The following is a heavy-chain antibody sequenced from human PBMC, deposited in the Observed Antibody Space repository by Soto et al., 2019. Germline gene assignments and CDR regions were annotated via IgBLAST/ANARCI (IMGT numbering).Heavy chain of an antibody. J-gene: IGHJ4*02. Sequence: SETLSLTCTVSGGSISSSSYYWGWLRQPPGKGLEWIGSIYYSGSPYYNPSLNSRVTISVDTSKNQFSLKLSSVTAADTAVYYCARRPYSSSWITFESWGRGTLVTVSS. CDR2: IYYSGSP. D-gene: IGHD6-13*01. CDR1: GGSISSSSYY. V-gene: IGHV4-39*01. CDR3: ARRPYSSSWITFES.